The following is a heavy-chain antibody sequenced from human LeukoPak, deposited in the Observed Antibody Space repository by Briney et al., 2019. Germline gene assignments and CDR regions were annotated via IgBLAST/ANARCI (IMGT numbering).Heavy chain of an antibody. D-gene: IGHD3-10*01. Sequence: GRSLRLSCAASGFTFSSYAMHWVRQAPGKGLEWVAVISYDGSNKYYADSVKGRFTISRDNSKNTLYLQMNSLRAEDTAVYYCARVNYYGSGSFMSHYYMDVWGKGTTVTVSS. CDR3: ARVNYYGSGSFMSHYYMDV. CDR1: GFTFSSYA. CDR2: ISYDGSNK. J-gene: IGHJ6*03. V-gene: IGHV3-30-3*01.